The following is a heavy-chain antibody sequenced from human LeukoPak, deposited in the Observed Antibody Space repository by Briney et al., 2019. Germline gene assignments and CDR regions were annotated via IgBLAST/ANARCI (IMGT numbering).Heavy chain of an antibody. D-gene: IGHD4-23*01. CDR3: ARGPVSYGGKFYYYYYMDV. J-gene: IGHJ6*03. V-gene: IGHV1-2*02. CDR2: INPNSGGT. CDR1: GYTFTGYY. Sequence: GASVKVSCKASGYTFTGYYMHWVRQAPGQGLEWMGWINPNSGGTNYAQKFQGRVTMTRDTSISTAYMELSRLRSDDTAVYHCARGPVSYGGKFYYYYYMDVWGKGTTVTVSS.